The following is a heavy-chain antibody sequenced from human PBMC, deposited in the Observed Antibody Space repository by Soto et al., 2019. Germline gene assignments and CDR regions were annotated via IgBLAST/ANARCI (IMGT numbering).Heavy chain of an antibody. CDR1: GFSLSNARMG. CDR2: IFSNDEK. J-gene: IGHJ4*02. CDR3: ARGTTVTRYYFDY. D-gene: IGHD4-4*01. Sequence: QVTLKESGPVLMKPTETLTLTCTVSGFSLSNARMGVSWIRQPPGKALEWLAHIFSNDEKSYSTSLKSRLTISKDTSKSQVVLTMTNMDPVDTATYYCARGTTVTRYYFDYWGQGTLVTVSS. V-gene: IGHV2-26*01.